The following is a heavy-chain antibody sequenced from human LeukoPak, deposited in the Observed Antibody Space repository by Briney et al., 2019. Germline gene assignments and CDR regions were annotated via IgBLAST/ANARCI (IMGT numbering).Heavy chain of an antibody. CDR2: ISGSGGST. D-gene: IGHD6-13*01. V-gene: IGHV3-23*01. CDR1: GFTFSSYG. CDR3: ARDRRIAAAGDAFDI. J-gene: IGHJ3*02. Sequence: RTGGSLRLSCAASGFTFSSYGMSWVRQAPGKGLEWVSAISGSGGSTYYADSVKGRFTISRDNSKNSLYLQMNSLRAEDTAVYYCARDRRIAAAGDAFDIWGQGTMVTVSS.